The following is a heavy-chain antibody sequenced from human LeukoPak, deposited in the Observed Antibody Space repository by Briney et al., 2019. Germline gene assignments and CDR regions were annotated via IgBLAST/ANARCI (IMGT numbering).Heavy chain of an antibody. V-gene: IGHV3-7*01. CDR3: ARVLWLYSSSWILGGFDI. CDR2: IKQDGSEK. D-gene: IGHD6-13*01. Sequence: GGSLRLSCAASGFTFSSDWMSWVRQAPGKGLEWVANIKQDGSEKYYVDSVKGRFTISRDNAKNSLYLQMNSLRAEDTAVYYCARVLWLYSSSWILGGFDIWGQGTMVTVSS. J-gene: IGHJ3*02. CDR1: GFTFSSDW.